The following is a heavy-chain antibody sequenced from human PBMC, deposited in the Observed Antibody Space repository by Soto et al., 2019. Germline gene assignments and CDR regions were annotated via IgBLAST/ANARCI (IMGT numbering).Heavy chain of an antibody. Sequence: PGGSLRLSCAASGFTFSTFDMTWVRQAPGKGLEWVSIIRGTDGSTYYADSMKGRFTISRDNSKNTLYLQMNSLRAEDTAVYYCARDKRDLRFLEWSYYYDYWGQGSLVTVPQ. V-gene: IGHV3-23*01. CDR3: ARDKRDLRFLEWSYYYDY. CDR1: GFTFSTFD. J-gene: IGHJ4*02. CDR2: IRGTDGST. D-gene: IGHD3-3*01.